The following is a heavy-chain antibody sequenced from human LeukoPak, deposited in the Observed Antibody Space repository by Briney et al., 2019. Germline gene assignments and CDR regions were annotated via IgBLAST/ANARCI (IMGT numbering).Heavy chain of an antibody. D-gene: IGHD3-3*01. V-gene: IGHV3-23*01. CDR2: ISASGSST. CDR1: GFTFTSYA. J-gene: IGHJ4*02. Sequence: GGSLRLSCAASGFTFTSYAMNWVRQAPGKGLEWVSFISASGSSTHYADSVKGRVTISRDNSNNTLYLQINSLRAEDTAAYYCAKGAQYDFWTGYTLEYFDVWGKGTLVTVSS. CDR3: AKGAQYDFWTGYTLEYFDV.